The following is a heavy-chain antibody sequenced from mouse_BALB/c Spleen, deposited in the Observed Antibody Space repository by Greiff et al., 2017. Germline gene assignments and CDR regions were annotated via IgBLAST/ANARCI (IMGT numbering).Heavy chain of an antibody. CDR3: ARRSYYDYDGDAMDY. CDR1: GYTFTSYV. CDR2: INPYNDGT. J-gene: IGHJ4*01. Sequence: VQLKQSGPELVKPGASVKMSCKASGYTFTSYVMHWVKQKPGQGLEWIGYINPYNDGTKYNEKFKGKATLTSDKSSSTAYMELSSLTSEDSAVYYCARRSYYDYDGDAMDYWGQGTSVTVSS. D-gene: IGHD2-4*01. V-gene: IGHV1-14*01.